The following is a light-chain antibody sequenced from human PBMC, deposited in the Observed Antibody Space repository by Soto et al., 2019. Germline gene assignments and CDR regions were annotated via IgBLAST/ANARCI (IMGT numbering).Light chain of an antibody. CDR2: AAS. CDR1: QGISNY. V-gene: IGKV1-27*01. CDR3: HKYNSALLFT. J-gene: IGKJ3*01. Sequence: DIQMTQSPSSLSASVGDRVTITCRASQGISNYLAWYQQKPGKVPKLLIYAASTLQSWVPSRFSGSGSGTDFTLTISSLQPEDVATYYCHKYNSALLFTFGPGTKVDIK.